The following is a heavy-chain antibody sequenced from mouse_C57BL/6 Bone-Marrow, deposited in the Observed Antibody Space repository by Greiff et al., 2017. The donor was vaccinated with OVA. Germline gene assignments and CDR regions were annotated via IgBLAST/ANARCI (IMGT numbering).Heavy chain of an antibody. J-gene: IGHJ2*01. Sequence: EVKVEESGGGLVKTRGSMKLSCAASGFTFSDAWMDWVRQSPEKGLEWVAEIRNKANTHATYYAESVKGRSTNSIEDSKSSVYLKMNSLRAEDTGIYYCARGLLHYWGQGTTLTVSS. CDR3: ARGLLHY. CDR2: IRNKANTHAT. D-gene: IGHD2-3*01. V-gene: IGHV6-6*01. CDR1: GFTFSDAW.